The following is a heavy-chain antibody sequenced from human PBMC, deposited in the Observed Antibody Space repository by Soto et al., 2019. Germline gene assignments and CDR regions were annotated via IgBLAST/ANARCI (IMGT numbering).Heavy chain of an antibody. CDR3: ARDGSRYQLRNTACGMDV. Sequence: QVQLVESGGGVVQPGRSLRLSCAASGFTFSSYGMHWVRQAPGKGLEWVAVIWYDGSNKYYADYVKGRFTISRDNSKNTLYLQMNSLRAEDTAVYYCARDGSRYQLRNTACGMDVWGQGTTVTVSS. J-gene: IGHJ6*02. CDR1: GFTFSSYG. D-gene: IGHD2-2*01. CDR2: IWYDGSNK. V-gene: IGHV3-33*01.